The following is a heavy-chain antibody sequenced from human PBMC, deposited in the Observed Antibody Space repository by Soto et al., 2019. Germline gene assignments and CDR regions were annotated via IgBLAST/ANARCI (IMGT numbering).Heavy chain of an antibody. CDR1: GFSLSTSGVG. D-gene: IGHD2-2*01. Sequence: SGPTLVNPTQTLTLTCTFSGFSLSTSGVGVGWIRQPPGKALEWLALIYWDDDKRYSPSLKSRLTITKDTSKNQVVLTMTNMDPVDTATYYCARLYCSSTSCSRTSYDYWGQGTLVTVSS. CDR3: ARLYCSSTSCSRTSYDY. V-gene: IGHV2-5*02. J-gene: IGHJ4*02. CDR2: IYWDDDK.